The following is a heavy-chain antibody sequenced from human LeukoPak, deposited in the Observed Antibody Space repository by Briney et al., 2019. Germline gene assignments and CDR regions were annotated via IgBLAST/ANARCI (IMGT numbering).Heavy chain of an antibody. CDR3: ARGLRRDFDY. CDR2: ISSGSSYI. Sequence: GGSLRLSCAASGFTFSSYSMNWVRQAPGKGLEWVSSISSGSSYIYYADSVKGRFTISRDNAKNSLYLQMNSLRAEDTAVYYCARGLRRDFDYWGQGTLVTVSS. V-gene: IGHV3-21*01. CDR1: GFTFSSYS. J-gene: IGHJ4*02.